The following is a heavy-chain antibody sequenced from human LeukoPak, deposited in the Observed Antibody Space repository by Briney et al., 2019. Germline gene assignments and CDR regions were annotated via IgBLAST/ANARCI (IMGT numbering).Heavy chain of an antibody. CDR3: ATAAYYYDTGGSCGYCDY. CDR1: EFTFSIHA. D-gene: IGHD3-22*01. CDR2: ISYDGSKK. J-gene: IGHJ4*02. Sequence: GGSLRLSCAASEFTFSIHAMHWVRQAPGKGLEWVAVISYDGSKKYYADSVKGRFTISRDNSKNTLYLQMNSLRAEDTAVYYCATAAYYYDTGGSCGYCDYWGQGTLVTVSS. V-gene: IGHV3-30*14.